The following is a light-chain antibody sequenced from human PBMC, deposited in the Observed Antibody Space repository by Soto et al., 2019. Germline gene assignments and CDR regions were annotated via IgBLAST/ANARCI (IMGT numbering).Light chain of an antibody. J-gene: IGKJ1*01. CDR3: QQRSHWRT. Sequence: EIVLTQSPATLSLSPGERATLSCRASQSVRNSLAWYQQKPGQAPSLLIYDTSNRASGVPARFIGGASGTFFTLTISSIDPEVFAVYYCQQRSHWRTFGQGTKVDNK. V-gene: IGKV3-11*01. CDR2: DTS. CDR1: QSVRNS.